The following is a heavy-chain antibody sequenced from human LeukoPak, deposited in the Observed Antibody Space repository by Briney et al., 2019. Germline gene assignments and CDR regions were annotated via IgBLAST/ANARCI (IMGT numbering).Heavy chain of an antibody. CDR3: VRDFRSADY. Sequence: GGSLRLSCAASGFTFSNYCMHWVRQIPGKGLVWVSRICPDGTVTNYADSVKGRFTISRDNAKNMVFLQMNSLRADDAAVYYCVRDFRSADYWGQGILVTVSS. CDR1: GFTFSNYC. V-gene: IGHV3-74*01. CDR2: ICPDGTVT. J-gene: IGHJ4*02.